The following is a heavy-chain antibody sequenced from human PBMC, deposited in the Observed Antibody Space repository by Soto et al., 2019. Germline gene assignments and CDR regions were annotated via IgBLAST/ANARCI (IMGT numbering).Heavy chain of an antibody. CDR3: ARVRNVDTAMGDAFDI. J-gene: IGHJ3*02. V-gene: IGHV1-46*03. CDR2: INPSGGST. CDR1: GYTFTSYY. Sequence: GASVKVSCKASGYTFTSYYMHWVRQAPGQGLEWMGIINPSGGSTSYAQKFQGRVTMTRDTSTSTVYMELSSLRSEDTAVYYCARVRNVDTAMGDAFDIWGQGTMVTVSS. D-gene: IGHD5-18*01.